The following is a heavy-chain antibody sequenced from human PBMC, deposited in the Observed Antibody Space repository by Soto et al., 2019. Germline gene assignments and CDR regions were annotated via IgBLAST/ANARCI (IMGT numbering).Heavy chain of an antibody. J-gene: IGHJ4*02. Sequence: QVQLVQSGAEVKKPGASVKVSCKASGYTFTGYYMHWVRRAPGQGLEWMGWINPNSGGTNYAQKFQGWVTMTRDTSISTAYMELSRLRSDDTAVYYCARGEKTYYDFWSGYLYLDYWGQGTLVTVSS. CDR3: ARGEKTYYDFWSGYLYLDY. D-gene: IGHD3-3*01. CDR1: GYTFTGYY. V-gene: IGHV1-2*04. CDR2: INPNSGGT.